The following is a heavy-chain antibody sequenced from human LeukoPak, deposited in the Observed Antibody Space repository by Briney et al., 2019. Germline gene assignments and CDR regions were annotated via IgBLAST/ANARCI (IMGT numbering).Heavy chain of an antibody. D-gene: IGHD2-2*01. CDR3: ARKYCSTTSCLFDN. V-gene: IGHV3-48*03. CDR1: GFTFSSYE. CDR2: ISSSGTTI. Sequence: PGGSLRLSCAASGFTFSSYEMNGVRQAPGKGLQWVSDISSSGTTIYYADSVKGRFTISRDNAKNSLYLQMNSLRAEDTAVYYCARKYCSTTSCLFDNWGQGTLVTVSS. J-gene: IGHJ4*02.